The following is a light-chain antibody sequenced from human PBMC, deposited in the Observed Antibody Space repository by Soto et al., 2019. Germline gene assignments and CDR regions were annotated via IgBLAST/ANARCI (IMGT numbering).Light chain of an antibody. CDR1: QSVSSNS. V-gene: IGKV3-20*01. Sequence: EIVLTQSPGTLSLSPGERATLSCRASQSVSSNSLVWYQQKPGQAPRLLIYAASSRATGIPDRFSGSGSGTDFTLTVSRLEPEDFAVYFCQRYGNSPPMYTFRQGTKLEIK. CDR3: QRYGNSPPMYT. J-gene: IGKJ2*01. CDR2: AAS.